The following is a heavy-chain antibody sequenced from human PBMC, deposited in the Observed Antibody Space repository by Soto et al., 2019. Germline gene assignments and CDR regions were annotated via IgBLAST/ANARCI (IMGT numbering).Heavy chain of an antibody. CDR1: GFTFSSYA. Sequence: EVQLLESGGGLVQPGGSLRLSCAASGFTFSSYAMSWVRQAPGKGLEWVSAISGSGGSTYYADSVKGRFTISRDNSKNXLXLXXNSLSAEDSAVYYCAKGSTVVRFFDWLPPLGAFGIWGQGAMVTVSS. CDR2: ISGSGGST. CDR3: AKGSTVVRFFDWLPPLGAFGI. D-gene: IGHD3-9*01. V-gene: IGHV3-23*01. J-gene: IGHJ3*02.